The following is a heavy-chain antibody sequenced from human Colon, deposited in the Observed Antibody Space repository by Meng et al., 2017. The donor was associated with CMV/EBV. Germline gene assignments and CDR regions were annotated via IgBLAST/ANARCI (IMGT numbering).Heavy chain of an antibody. J-gene: IGHJ4*02. V-gene: IGHV4-4*07. CDR2: LRPTGSI. CDR3: AKDQSSLGFDFWSGWDY. Sequence: LLEPAPGLVKPSETLSLTCSVFGASITTSYWAWIRQPAGKGLEFIGRLRPTGSIDYNPSLMSRVTMSVDTSKNQLSLNLKSVTAADTAVYYCAKDQSSLGFDFWSGWDYWGQGTLVTVSS. CDR1: GASITTSY. D-gene: IGHD3-3*01.